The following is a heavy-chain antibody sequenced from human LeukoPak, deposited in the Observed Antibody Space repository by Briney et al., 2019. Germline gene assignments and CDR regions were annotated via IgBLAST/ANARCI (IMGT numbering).Heavy chain of an antibody. J-gene: IGHJ4*02. CDR2: IYGSGTI. CDR3: ARHQGWLQWEY. Sequence: SETLSLTCTVSGGSISRSYWSWMRQPAGKGPEWIGRIYGSGTITYNPSLESRLTMSIDTSKNQFSLKLRSVTAADTAVYYCARHQGWLQWEYWGQGTLVTVSS. D-gene: IGHD5-24*01. CDR1: GGSISRSY. V-gene: IGHV4-4*07.